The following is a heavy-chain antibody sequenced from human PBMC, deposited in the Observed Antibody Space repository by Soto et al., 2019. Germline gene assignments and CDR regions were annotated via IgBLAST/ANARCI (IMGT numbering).Heavy chain of an antibody. CDR1: GGSLSSGCYS. J-gene: IGHJ4*02. D-gene: IGHD2-2*01. CDR2: MYHSGST. Sequence: SETMSLTCAVSGGSLSSGCYSSSWIRQPPGKGLEWIGYMYHSGSTYYNPSLKSRVTISIDRSKNQFSLKLSSVTAADTAVYYCAGVPDYWGQGILVTVSS. CDR3: AGVPDY. V-gene: IGHV4-30-2*01.